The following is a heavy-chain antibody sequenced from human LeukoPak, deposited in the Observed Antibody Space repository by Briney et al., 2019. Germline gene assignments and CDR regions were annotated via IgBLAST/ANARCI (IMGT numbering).Heavy chain of an antibody. V-gene: IGHV1-46*01. Sequence: GASVTVSCKASGYTFTSYGISWVRQAPGQGLEWMGIINPSGGSTSYAQKFQGRVTMTRDTSTSTVYMELSSLRSEDMAVYYCARDHGGGGLRGFDYWGQGTLVTVSS. CDR3: ARDHGGGGLRGFDY. J-gene: IGHJ4*02. CDR2: INPSGGST. D-gene: IGHD2-21*01. CDR1: GYTFTSYG.